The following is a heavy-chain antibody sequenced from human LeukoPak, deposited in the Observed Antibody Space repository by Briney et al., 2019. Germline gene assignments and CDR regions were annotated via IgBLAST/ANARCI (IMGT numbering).Heavy chain of an antibody. CDR1: GGSISSSSYY. V-gene: IGHV4-39*07. Sequence: SETLSLTCTVSGGSISSSSYYWGWIRQPPGKGLEWIGSIYYSGSTYYNPSLKSRVTISVDTSKNQFSLKLSSVTAADTAVYYCARGDSTVVTRYWGQGTLVTVSS. D-gene: IGHD4-23*01. CDR3: ARGDSTVVTRY. J-gene: IGHJ4*02. CDR2: IYYSGST.